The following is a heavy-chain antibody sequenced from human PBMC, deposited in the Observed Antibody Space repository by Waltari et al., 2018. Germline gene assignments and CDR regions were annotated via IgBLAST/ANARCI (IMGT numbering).Heavy chain of an antibody. CDR2: IKQDGSEE. Sequence: EVQLVESGGGLVQPGGSLRLSCAASGISFSSFWMTWVRQAPGKGREWVANIKQDGSEEYYVDSVKGRFTISKDNAKNSLYLQMNSLRAEDTAVYFCARERRGQSGWYYFDFWGQGSPVTVSS. D-gene: IGHD6-19*01. CDR1: GISFSSFW. J-gene: IGHJ4*02. CDR3: ARERRGQSGWYYFDF. V-gene: IGHV3-7*01.